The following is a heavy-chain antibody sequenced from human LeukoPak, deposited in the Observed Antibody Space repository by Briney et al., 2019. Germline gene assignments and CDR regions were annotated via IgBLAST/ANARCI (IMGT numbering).Heavy chain of an antibody. J-gene: IGHJ5*02. CDR1: GGSISSDY. V-gene: IGHV4-59*01. CDR2: IDYSGST. CDR3: ARGIAVAGSSGPFDP. D-gene: IGHD6-19*01. Sequence: SETLSLTCTVSGGSISSDYWSWIRQPPGKGLEWSGYIDYSGSTNYNPSLKSRVTISVDTSKNQFSLKLSSVTAADTAVYYCARGIAVAGSSGPFDPWGQGTLVTVSS.